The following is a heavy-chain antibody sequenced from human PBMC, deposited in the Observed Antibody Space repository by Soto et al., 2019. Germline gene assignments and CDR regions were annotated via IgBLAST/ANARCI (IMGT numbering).Heavy chain of an antibody. CDR3: TTNVDTAMVIYYHYGMDV. D-gene: IGHD5-18*01. J-gene: IGHJ6*02. V-gene: IGHV3-15*07. CDR1: GFTFSNAW. Sequence: PGGSLRLSCAASGFTFSNAWMNWVRQAPGKGLEWVGRIKSKTDGGTTDYAAPVKGRFTISRDDSKNTLYLQMNSLKTEDTAVYYCTTNVDTAMVIYYHYGMDVWGQGTTVTVSS. CDR2: IKSKTDGGTT.